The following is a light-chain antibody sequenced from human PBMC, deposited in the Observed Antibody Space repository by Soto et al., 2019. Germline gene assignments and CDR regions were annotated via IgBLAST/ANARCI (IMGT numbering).Light chain of an antibody. CDR2: DAS. V-gene: IGKV3-11*01. CDR1: QSVSSY. J-gene: IGKJ4*01. CDR3: QHRSNWPPVT. Sequence: EIVLTQSPATLSLSPVERATLSCRASQSVSSYLAWYQQKPGQAPRLLIYDASNRATGIPARFSGSGSGTDFTLTISRLEPEDCAFYYCQHRSNWPPVTFGGGTKVESK.